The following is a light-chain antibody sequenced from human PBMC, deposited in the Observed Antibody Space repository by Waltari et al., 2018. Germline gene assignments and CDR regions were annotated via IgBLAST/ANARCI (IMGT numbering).Light chain of an antibody. CDR2: DAS. CDR1: QSVDDY. J-gene: IGKJ1*01. V-gene: IGKV3-11*01. CDR3: QQRRNWPPT. Sequence: VLTQSPATLSLSPGERATLSCRASQSVDDYTAWYQQKPGQSPRLLIYDASNRATGIPIRFSGSGFGTDFTLTISSLEPDDFAHYYCQQRRNWPPTFGQGTKVEIK.